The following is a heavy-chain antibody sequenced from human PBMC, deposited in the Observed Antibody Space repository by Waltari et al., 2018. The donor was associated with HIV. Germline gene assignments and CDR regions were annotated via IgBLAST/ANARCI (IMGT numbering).Heavy chain of an antibody. CDR2: LSGSGTTA. D-gene: IGHD2-8*01. CDR3: AKSMRDLRPSAFDV. Sequence: EVQLLESGGGQVQPGGSLRLSCATPGFTFRNFAMSWVRQAPGKGPEWVSALSGSGTTASYADYVKGRFTISRDFSNNTLFLQMNNLQAEDTAVYFCAKSMRDLRPSAFDVWGQGTVVAISS. CDR1: GFTFRNFA. J-gene: IGHJ3*01. V-gene: IGHV3-23*01.